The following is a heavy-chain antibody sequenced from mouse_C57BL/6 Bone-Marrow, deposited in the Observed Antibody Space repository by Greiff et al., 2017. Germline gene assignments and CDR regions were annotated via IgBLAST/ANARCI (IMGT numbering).Heavy chain of an antibody. V-gene: IGHV14-4*01. D-gene: IGHD2-3*01. J-gene: IGHJ2*01. CDR3: SSFDGNYFDF. CDR2: IDPEIGDT. Sequence: VQLQQSGAELVRPGASVKLSCTASGFNIKDDYIHWVKQRPEQGLEWIGWIDPEIGDTEYASKFQGKATITSDTSSNTAYLQISSLTSDDTAVYYCSSFDGNYFDFWGQGTPLTVAS. CDR1: GFNIKDDY.